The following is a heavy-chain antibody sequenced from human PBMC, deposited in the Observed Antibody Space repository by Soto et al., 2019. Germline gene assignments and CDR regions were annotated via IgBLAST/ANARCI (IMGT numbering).Heavy chain of an antibody. CDR2: ISSSSSTI. D-gene: IGHD4-17*01. CDR1: GFTFSSYS. Sequence: PGGSLRLPCAASGFTFSSYSMNWVRQAPGKGLEWVSYISSSSSTIYYADSVKGRFTISRDNAKNSLYLQMNSLRAEDTAVYYCARGNYGDYELDAFDIWGQGTMVTVSS. V-gene: IGHV3-48*01. CDR3: ARGNYGDYELDAFDI. J-gene: IGHJ3*02.